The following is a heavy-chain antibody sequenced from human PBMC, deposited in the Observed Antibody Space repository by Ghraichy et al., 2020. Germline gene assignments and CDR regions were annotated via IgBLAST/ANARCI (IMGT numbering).Heavy chain of an antibody. CDR2: IYHSGST. CDR1: GGSISSSNW. CDR3: ARVTRQPRTKFDY. Sequence: SETLSLTCAVSGGSISSSNWWSWVRQPPGKGLEWIGEIYHSGSTNYNPSLKSRVTISVDKSKNQFSLKLSSVTAADTAVYYCARVTRQPRTKFDYWGQGTLVTVSS. J-gene: IGHJ4*02. D-gene: IGHD1-7*01. V-gene: IGHV4-4*02.